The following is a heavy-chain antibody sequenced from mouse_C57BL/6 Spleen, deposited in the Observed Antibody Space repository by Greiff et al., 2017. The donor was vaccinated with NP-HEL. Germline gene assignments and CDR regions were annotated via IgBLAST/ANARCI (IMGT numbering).Heavy chain of an antibody. CDR2: IDPSDSYT. D-gene: IGHD2-4*01. CDR3: ARGDYDDY. Sequence: QVQLQQSGAELVKPGASVKLSCKASGYTFTSYLMQWVKQRPGQGLEWIGEIDPSDSYTNYNQKFKGKATLTVDTSSSTAYMQLSSLTSEDSAVYYCARGDYDDYWGQGTTLTVSS. CDR1: GYTFTSYL. V-gene: IGHV1-50*01. J-gene: IGHJ2*01.